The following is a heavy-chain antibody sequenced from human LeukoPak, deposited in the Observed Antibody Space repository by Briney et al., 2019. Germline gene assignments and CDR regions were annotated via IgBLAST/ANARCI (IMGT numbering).Heavy chain of an antibody. V-gene: IGHV4-39*01. CDR3: ARRDYYDSSGFDY. J-gene: IGHJ4*02. D-gene: IGHD3-22*01. Sequence: SETLSLTCAVSGGSISGSSYYWGWIRQPPGKGLEWIGSIYYSGSTYYNPSLKSRVTISVDTSKNQFSLKLSSVTAADTAVYYCARRDYYDSSGFDYWGQGTLVTVSS. CDR2: IYYSGST. CDR1: GGSISGSSYY.